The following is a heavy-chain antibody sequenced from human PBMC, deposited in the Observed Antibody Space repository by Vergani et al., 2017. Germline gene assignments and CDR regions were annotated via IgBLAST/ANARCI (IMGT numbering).Heavy chain of an antibody. CDR3: AKGRGFGEFLFDY. D-gene: IGHD3-10*01. V-gene: IGHV3-21*04. CDR1: GFTFSSYS. Sequence: EVQLVESGGGLVKPGGSLRLSCAASGFTFSSYSMNWVRQAPGKGLEWVSSISSSSSYIYYADSVKGRFTISRDNAKNSLYLQMNSLRAEDTALYYCAKGRGFGEFLFDYWGQGTLVTVSS. J-gene: IGHJ4*02. CDR2: ISSSSSYI.